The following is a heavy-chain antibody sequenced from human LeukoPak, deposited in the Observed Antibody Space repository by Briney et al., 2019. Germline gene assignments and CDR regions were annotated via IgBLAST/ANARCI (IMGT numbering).Heavy chain of an antibody. CDR3: AKDYNYFFAY. V-gene: IGHV3-9*01. CDR1: GFTVDDYA. CDR2: ISWDSSSI. J-gene: IGHJ4*02. Sequence: GRSLRLSCAASGFTVDDYAMHWVRQAPGKGLEWVSGISWDSSSIAYADSVKGRVTISRDNAKNSLYLQMNSLRAEDTALYYCAKDYNYFFAYWGQGTLVTVSS. D-gene: IGHD1-14*01.